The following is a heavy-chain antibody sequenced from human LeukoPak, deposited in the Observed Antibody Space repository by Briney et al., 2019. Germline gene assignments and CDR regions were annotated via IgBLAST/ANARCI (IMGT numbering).Heavy chain of an antibody. Sequence: GGSLRLSCAASGFTFSSYGMHWVRQAPGKGLEWVAFIRYDGSNKYYADSVKGRFTISRDNSKNTLYLQMNSLRAEDTAVYYCATASSSWYPGGYYYYMDVWGKGTTVTVSS. CDR2: IRYDGSNK. CDR1: GFTFSSYG. CDR3: ATASSSWYPGGYYYYMDV. V-gene: IGHV3-30*02. J-gene: IGHJ6*03. D-gene: IGHD6-13*01.